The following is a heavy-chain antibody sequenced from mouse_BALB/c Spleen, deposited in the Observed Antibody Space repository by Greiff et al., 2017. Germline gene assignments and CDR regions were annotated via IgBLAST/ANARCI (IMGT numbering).Heavy chain of an antibody. CDR1: GYTFTDYN. CDR3: ARGYYGSSPHYYAMDY. D-gene: IGHD1-1*01. V-gene: IGHV1S29*02. J-gene: IGHJ4*01. Sequence: VQLQQSGPELVKPGASVKISCKASGYTFTDYNMHWVKQSHGKSLEWIGYIYPYNGGTGYNQKFKSKATLTVDNSSSTAYMELRSLTSEDSAVYYCARGYYGSSPHYYAMDYWGQGTSVTVSS. CDR2: IYPYNGGT.